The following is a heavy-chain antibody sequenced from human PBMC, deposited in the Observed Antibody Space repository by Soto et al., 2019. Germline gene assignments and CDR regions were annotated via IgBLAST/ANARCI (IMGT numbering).Heavy chain of an antibody. CDR1: GGSISSSSYY. CDR3: ARDISSGWASNYYYYGMDV. V-gene: IGHV4-39*02. CDR2: IYYSEST. D-gene: IGHD6-19*01. J-gene: IGHJ6*02. Sequence: SETLSLTCTVSGGSISSSSYYWGWIRQPPGKGLEWIGSIYYSESTYYNPSLKSRVTISVDTSKNQFSLKLSSVTAADTAVYYCARDISSGWASNYYYYGMDVWGQGTTVTVSS.